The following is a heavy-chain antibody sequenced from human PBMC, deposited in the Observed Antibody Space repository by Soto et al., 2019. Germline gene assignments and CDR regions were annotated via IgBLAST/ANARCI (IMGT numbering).Heavy chain of an antibody. CDR3: ARVAEDYYDSSGYPGISYYFDY. D-gene: IGHD3-22*01. J-gene: IGHJ4*02. CDR2: IYYSGST. Sequence: SETLSLTCTVSGGSISSGDYYWRWIRQPPGKGLEWIGYIYYSGSTYYNPSLKSRVTISVDTSKNQFSLKLSSVTAADTAVYYCARVAEDYYDSSGYPGISYYFDYWGQGTLVTVSS. CDR1: GGSISSGDYY. V-gene: IGHV4-30-4*01.